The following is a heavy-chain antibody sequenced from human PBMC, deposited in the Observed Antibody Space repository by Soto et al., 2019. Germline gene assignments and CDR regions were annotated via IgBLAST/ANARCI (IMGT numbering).Heavy chain of an antibody. CDR3: AKDLGSTSFLFDY. Sequence: EVQLLESGGGLVQPGGSLRLSCAASGFTFSSYAMSWVRQAPGKGLXXVSAISGSGGSTYYADSVKGRFTISRDNSKNTLYLQMNSLRAEDTAVYYCAKDLGSTSFLFDYWGQGTLVTVSS. V-gene: IGHV3-23*01. D-gene: IGHD2-2*01. CDR1: GFTFSSYA. CDR2: ISGSGGST. J-gene: IGHJ4*02.